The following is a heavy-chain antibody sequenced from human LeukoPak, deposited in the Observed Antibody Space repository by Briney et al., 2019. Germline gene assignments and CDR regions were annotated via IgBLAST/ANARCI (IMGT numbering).Heavy chain of an antibody. J-gene: IGHJ6*02. CDR3: ARPIEFDAIHGMDV. CDR1: GGSISSSSYY. CDR2: IYYSGST. Sequence: SETPSLTCTVSGGSISSSSYYWGWIRQPPGKGLEWIGSIYYSGSTYYNPSLKSRVTISVDTSKNQFSLKLSSVTAADTVVYYCARPIEFDAIHGMDVWGQGTTVTVSS. D-gene: IGHD2-8*01. V-gene: IGHV4-39*01.